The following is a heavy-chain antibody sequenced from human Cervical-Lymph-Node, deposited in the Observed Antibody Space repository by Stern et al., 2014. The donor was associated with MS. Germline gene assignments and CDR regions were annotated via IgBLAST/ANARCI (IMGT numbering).Heavy chain of an antibody. V-gene: IGHV3-48*01. CDR2: ISSSSSTM. CDR1: GFTFSSYS. Sequence: EVQLVESGGDLVQPGGSLRLSCAASGFTFSSYSMNWVRQAPGKGLEWVSYISSSSSTMYYADSVKGRFTISRDTAESSLYLQMNSLRAEDTAVYYCARHPSVVAPPNDYYYGMDVWGQGTTVTVSS. CDR3: ARHPSVVAPPNDYYYGMDV. D-gene: IGHD3-22*01. J-gene: IGHJ6*02.